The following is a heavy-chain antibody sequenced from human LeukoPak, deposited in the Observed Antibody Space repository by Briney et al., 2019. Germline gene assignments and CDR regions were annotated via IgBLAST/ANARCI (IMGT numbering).Heavy chain of an antibody. J-gene: IGHJ4*02. Sequence: SETLSLTCTVSGGSISSRPYYWGWVRQPPGKGLEWIGTISYSGTTYYNPSLKSRVTISVDTSKNQFSLKLSSVTAADTAVYYCARWRTYYYDSSGYYSGWGQGTLVTVSS. CDR2: ISYSGTT. CDR1: GGSISSRPYY. CDR3: ARWRTYYYDSSGYYSG. V-gene: IGHV4-39*07. D-gene: IGHD3-22*01.